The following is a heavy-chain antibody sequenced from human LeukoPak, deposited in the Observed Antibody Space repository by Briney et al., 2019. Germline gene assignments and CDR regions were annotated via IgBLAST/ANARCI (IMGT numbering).Heavy chain of an antibody. J-gene: IGHJ4*02. CDR3: ARAWRYSSGWYGN. CDR2: IKQDGSEK. D-gene: IGHD6-19*01. Sequence: PGGSLRLSCAASEFTFSSYWMSWVRQAPGKGLEWVANIKQDGSEKYYVDSAKGRFTISRDNAKNSLYLQMNSLRAEDTAVYYCARAWRYSSGWYGNWGQGTLVTVSS. CDR1: EFTFSSYW. V-gene: IGHV3-7*05.